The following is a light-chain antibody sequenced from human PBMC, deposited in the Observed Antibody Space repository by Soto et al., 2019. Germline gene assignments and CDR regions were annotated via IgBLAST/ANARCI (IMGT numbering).Light chain of an antibody. J-gene: IGKJ2*01. CDR2: DAT. V-gene: IGKV3-11*01. Sequence: EVLLTQSPVTLSLSPGERATLSCRASQSVGGYLSWYQQKPGHAPRLLIFDATNRATGVPARFSGSGSGTDFTLTISSVEPEDFAVYYCQQRDSGPPYNFGQGTRLQLK. CDR1: QSVGGY. CDR3: QQRDSGPPYN.